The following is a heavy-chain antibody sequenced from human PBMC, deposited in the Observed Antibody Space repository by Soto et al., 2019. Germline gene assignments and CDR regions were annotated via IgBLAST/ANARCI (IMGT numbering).Heavy chain of an antibody. CDR2: MRPDSGGA. Sequence: ASVKVSCKASGYTFTGYYLHWIRQAPGQGLQWMGWMRPDSGGANYAQKFQGRVSMTRDTSTSTFYMELSRLASDDTAVYYCARDPHEGDYDYWGQGTQVTVSS. D-gene: IGHD3-16*01. V-gene: IGHV1-2*02. J-gene: IGHJ4*02. CDR3: ARDPHEGDYDY. CDR1: GYTFTGYY.